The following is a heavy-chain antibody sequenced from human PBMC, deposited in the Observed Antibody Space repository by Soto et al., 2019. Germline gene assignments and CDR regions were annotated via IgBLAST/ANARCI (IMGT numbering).Heavy chain of an antibody. CDR3: AAVPYSGSYFDY. J-gene: IGHJ4*02. D-gene: IGHD1-26*01. V-gene: IGHV1-58*01. Sequence: SVKVSCKASGFTFTSSAVQWVRQARGQRLEWIGWIVVGSGNTNYAQKFQERVTITRDMSTSTAYMELSSLRSEDTAVYYCAAVPYSGSYFDYWGQGTLVTVSS. CDR1: GFTFTSSA. CDR2: IVVGSGNT.